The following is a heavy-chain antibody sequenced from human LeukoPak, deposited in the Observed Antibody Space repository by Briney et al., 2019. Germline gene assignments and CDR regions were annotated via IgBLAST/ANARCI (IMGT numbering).Heavy chain of an antibody. CDR3: ARDGHKYSVSYLDAFDI. Sequence: ASVKVSCMASGYTFTSYSMHWVRQAPGQGLEWMGVINPSGGSTSFAQKFQGRVTMTRDTSTSTVYMELSGLRSEDTAVYYCARDGHKYSVSYLDAFDIWGQGTMVTVSS. CDR2: INPSGGST. CDR1: GYTFTSYS. J-gene: IGHJ3*02. V-gene: IGHV1-46*01. D-gene: IGHD1-26*01.